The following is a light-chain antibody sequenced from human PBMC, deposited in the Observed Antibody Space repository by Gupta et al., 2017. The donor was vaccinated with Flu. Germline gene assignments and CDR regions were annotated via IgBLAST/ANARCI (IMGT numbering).Light chain of an antibody. V-gene: IGLV3-21*02. J-gene: IGLJ3*02. Sequence: SYVLTQPPSVSVAPGPTARLTCRGKNIGSKSVHWYQQKPGQAPVLVVYDDSDRPSGIPERFSGYNSGNTATLTSSRVEAGDEADYYCQVWDSSSDHLRVFGGGTKLTVL. CDR1: NIGSKS. CDR2: DDS. CDR3: QVWDSSSDHLRV.